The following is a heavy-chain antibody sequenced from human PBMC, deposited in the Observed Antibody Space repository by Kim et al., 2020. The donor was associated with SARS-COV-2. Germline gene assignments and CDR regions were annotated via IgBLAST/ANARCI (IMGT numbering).Heavy chain of an antibody. D-gene: IGHD4-17*01. CDR3: ARGGDYGDY. CDR2: ISYDGSNK. V-gene: IGHV3-30*04. J-gene: IGHJ4*02. Sequence: GGSLRLSCAASGFTFSSYAMHWVRQAPGKGLEWVAVISYDGSNKYYADSVKGRFTISRDNSKNTLYLQMNSLRAEDTAVYYCARGGDYGDYLGQGTLVTV. CDR1: GFTFSSYA.